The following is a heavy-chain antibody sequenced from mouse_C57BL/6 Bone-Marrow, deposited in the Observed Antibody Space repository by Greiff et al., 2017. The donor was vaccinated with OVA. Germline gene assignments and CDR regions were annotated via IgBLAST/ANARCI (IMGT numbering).Heavy chain of an antibody. J-gene: IGHJ3*01. D-gene: IGHD4-1*01. V-gene: IGHV1-52*01. Sequence: VQLQQPGAELVRPGSSVKLSCKASGYTFTSYWMHWVKQRPIQGLEWIGNIDPSDSETHYNQKFKDKATLTVDKSSSTADMQLSSLTSDASAVYYCASSPLGRDWFAYWGQGTLVTVSA. CDR1: GYTFTSYW. CDR3: ASSPLGRDWFAY. CDR2: IDPSDSET.